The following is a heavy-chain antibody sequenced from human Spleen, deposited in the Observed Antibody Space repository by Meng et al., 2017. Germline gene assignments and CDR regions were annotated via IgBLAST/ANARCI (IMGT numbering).Heavy chain of an antibody. V-gene: IGHV4-30-4*01. CDR3: ARGVDESSGYYYVG. Sequence: QVQLQASGPGLVKPSQTLSLTCTVSGGSIRSGDYYWSWIRQPPGKGLEWIGDIYYSGSTFYSPSLKSRVTISVDTSKNQFSLKLKSVTAADTAVYYCARGVDESSGYYYVGWGQGTLVTVSS. D-gene: IGHD3-22*01. CDR1: GGSIRSGDYY. J-gene: IGHJ4*02. CDR2: IYYSGST.